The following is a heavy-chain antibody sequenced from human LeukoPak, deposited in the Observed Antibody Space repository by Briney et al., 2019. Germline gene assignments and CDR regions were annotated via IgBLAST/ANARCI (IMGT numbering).Heavy chain of an antibody. J-gene: IGHJ4*02. V-gene: IGHV4-59*11. CDR3: ERGGLGMASAPAPFDY. CDR2: IYYSGST. D-gene: IGHD5-24*01. CDR1: GVAISSHY. Sequence: SETLSLSCTVSGVAISSHYRSWIRQPPGRGLEWIWYIYYSGSTNYTPSLQSRVTMSLDTSKNPFSLKLSSVTAADTAVYYGERGGLGMASAPAPFDYWGQGTLVTVSS.